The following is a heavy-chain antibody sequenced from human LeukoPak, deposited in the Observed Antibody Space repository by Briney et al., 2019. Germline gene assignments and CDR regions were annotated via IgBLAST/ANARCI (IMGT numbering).Heavy chain of an antibody. V-gene: IGHV4-59*01. CDR1: GGSISSYY. CDR2: IYYSGRT. D-gene: IGHD6-13*01. Sequence: PSETLSLTCTVSGGSISSYYWSWIRQPPGKGLEWIGYIYYSGRTNYNPSLKSRVTISVDTSKNQFSLKLSSVTAADTAVYYCARTTEAHSWRTRYYDYYMDVWGKGTTVTVSS. J-gene: IGHJ6*03. CDR3: ARTTEAHSWRTRYYDYYMDV.